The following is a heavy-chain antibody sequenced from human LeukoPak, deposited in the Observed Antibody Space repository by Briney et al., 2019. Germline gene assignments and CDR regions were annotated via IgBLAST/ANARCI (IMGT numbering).Heavy chain of an antibody. CDR3: AKRRYYDSSGYFDY. V-gene: IGHV3-23*01. J-gene: IGHJ4*02. D-gene: IGHD3-22*01. Sequence: GGSLRLSCAASGFTFSSYSMNWVRQAPGKGLEWVSAISGSGGSTYYADSVKGRFTISRDNSKNTLYLQMNSLRAEDTAVYYCAKRRYYDSSGYFDYWGQGTLVTVSS. CDR2: ISGSGGST. CDR1: GFTFSSYS.